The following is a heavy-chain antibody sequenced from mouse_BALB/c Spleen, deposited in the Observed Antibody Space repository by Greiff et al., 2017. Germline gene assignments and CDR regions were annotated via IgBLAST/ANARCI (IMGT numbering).Heavy chain of an antibody. J-gene: IGHJ2*01. D-gene: IGHD2-4*01. CDR3: ARIYYDYDV. CDR2: ISYDGSN. V-gene: IGHV3-6*02. CDR1: GYSITSGYY. Sequence: DVQLQESGPGLVKPSQSLSLTCSVTGYSITSGYYWNWIRQFPGNKLEWMGYISYDGSNNYNPSLKNRISITRDTSKNQFFLKLNSVTTEDTATYYCARIYYDYDVWGQGTTLTVSS.